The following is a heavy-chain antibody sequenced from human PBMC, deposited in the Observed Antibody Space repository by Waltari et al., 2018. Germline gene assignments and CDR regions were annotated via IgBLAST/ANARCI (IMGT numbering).Heavy chain of an antibody. D-gene: IGHD3-3*01. CDR3: ASVHVGGVEWYYFDY. V-gene: IGHV4-38-2*02. J-gene: IGHJ4*02. Sequence: QVQLQESGPGLVKPSETLSLTCTVSGYSISSGYYWGWIRQPPGKGLEWIGSIYHSGSTYYNPALKSRVTRSVDTSKNQFSLKLSSVTAADTAVYYCASVHVGGVEWYYFDYWGQGTLVTVSS. CDR1: GYSISSGYY. CDR2: IYHSGST.